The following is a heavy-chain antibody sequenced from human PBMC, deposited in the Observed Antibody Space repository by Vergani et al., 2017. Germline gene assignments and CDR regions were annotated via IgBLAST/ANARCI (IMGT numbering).Heavy chain of an antibody. CDR3: ARGVXRPQSSSSRRHFDY. CDR1: GGSFSGYY. D-gene: IGHD6-6*01. CDR2: INHSGST. Sequence: QVQLQQWGAGLLKPSETLSVTCAVYGGSFSGYYWSWIRQPPGKGLEWIGEINHSGSTNYNPSLKSRVTISVDTSKNQFSLKLSSVTAADTAVYYCARGVXRPQSSSSRRHFDYWGQGTLVTVSS. V-gene: IGHV4-34*01. J-gene: IGHJ4*02.